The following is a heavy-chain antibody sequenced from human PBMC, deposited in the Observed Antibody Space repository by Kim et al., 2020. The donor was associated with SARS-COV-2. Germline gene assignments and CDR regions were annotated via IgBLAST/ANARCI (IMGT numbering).Heavy chain of an antibody. J-gene: IGHJ4*02. CDR1: GYSFTNYW. Sequence: GESLKISCKGSGYSFTNYWIGWVRQMPGKGLEWMGIIYPGDSDTKYSPSFQGQVTISADKSISTAYLQWSSLKASDTAMYYCAIPRTAACTGPFDYWGQGTLVTVSS. D-gene: IGHD6-13*01. CDR2: IYPGDSDT. CDR3: AIPRTAACTGPFDY. V-gene: IGHV5-51*01.